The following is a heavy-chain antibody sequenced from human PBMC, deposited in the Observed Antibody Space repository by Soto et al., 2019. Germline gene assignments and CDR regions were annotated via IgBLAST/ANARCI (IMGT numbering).Heavy chain of an antibody. CDR3: ARGTVAAIFNCGWCHYLVP. J-gene: IGHJ5*02. D-gene: IGHD6-19*01. Sequence: EVQLLDSGGGLVQPGGSLRLSCAASGFTFSSSAMSWVRQAPGKGLEWVADVRGSGGTKYYADSVRGRFTISRDNAKNPLYLQMNSLRAEDTPIYFCARGTVAAIFNCGWCHYLVPWGQGTLVTVSS. V-gene: IGHV3-23*01. CDR1: GFTFSSSA. CDR2: VRGSGGTK.